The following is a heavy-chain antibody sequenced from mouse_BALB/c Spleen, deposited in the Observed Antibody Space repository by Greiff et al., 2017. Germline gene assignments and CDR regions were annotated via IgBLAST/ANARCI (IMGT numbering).Heavy chain of an antibody. CDR3: ARITTYFDV. D-gene: IGHD2-4*01. J-gene: IGHJ1*01. Sequence: EVHLVESGGGLVKPGGSLKLSCAASGFTFSSYAMSWVRQTPEKRLEWVATISSGGSYTYYPDSVKGRFTISRDNAKNTLYLQMSSLRSEDTAMYYCARITTYFDVWGAGTTVTVSS. V-gene: IGHV5-9-3*01. CDR1: GFTFSSYA. CDR2: ISSGGSYT.